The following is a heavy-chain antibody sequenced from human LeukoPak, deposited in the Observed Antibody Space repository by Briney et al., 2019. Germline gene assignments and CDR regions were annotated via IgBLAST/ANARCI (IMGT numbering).Heavy chain of an antibody. J-gene: IGHJ4*02. CDR2: ISGSGGST. V-gene: IGHV3-23*01. D-gene: IGHD2-2*01. CDR1: GFTFSSYA. Sequence: PGGSLRLSCAASGFTFSSYAMSWVRQAPGKGLEWVSAISGSGGSTYYADSVKGRFTISRDNSKNTLYLQMNSLRAEDTAVYYYASLDPDIVVVPAQRNDYWGQGTLVTVSS. CDR3: ASLDPDIVVVPAQRNDY.